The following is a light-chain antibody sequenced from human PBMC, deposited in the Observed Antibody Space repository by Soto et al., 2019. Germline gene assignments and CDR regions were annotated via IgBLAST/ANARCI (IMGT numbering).Light chain of an antibody. CDR3: ATWDDSLSVV. J-gene: IGLJ2*01. Sequence: QSVLTQPPSASGTPGQRVTISCSGSSSNIGSNYVYWYQQLPGTAPKLLIYRNNQRPSGVPDRFSGSKSGTSASLAISGLRSEDETYYYCATWDDSLSVVFGGGTK. CDR2: RNN. CDR1: SSNIGSNY. V-gene: IGLV1-47*01.